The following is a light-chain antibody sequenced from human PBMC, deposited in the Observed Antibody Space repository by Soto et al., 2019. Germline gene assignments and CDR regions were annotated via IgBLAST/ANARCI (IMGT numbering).Light chain of an antibody. CDR2: KDT. CDR1: ALPKQY. CDR3: HSGDTSGRYRV. Sequence: SYELTQPPSLSVSPGQTATITCSGAALPKQYVYWYQQKQGQAPVLVIYKDTERPSGIPERFSGSSAGTTVTLTISGVQAEDEADYYGHSGDTSGRYRVFGGGTQLTVL. V-gene: IGLV3-25*03. J-gene: IGLJ7*01.